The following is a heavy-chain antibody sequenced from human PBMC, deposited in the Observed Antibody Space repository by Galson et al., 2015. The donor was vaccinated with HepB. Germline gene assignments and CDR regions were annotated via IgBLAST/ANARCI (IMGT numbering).Heavy chain of an antibody. V-gene: IGHV1-3*01. CDR2: INAGNGNT. J-gene: IGHJ5*02. Sequence: SVKVSCKASGYTFTSYAMHWVRQAPGQRLEWMGWINAGNGNTKYSQKFQGRVTITRDTSTSTAYMELRSLRSDDTAVYYCARDLGSMVRGGFDPWGQGTLVTVSS. CDR1: GYTFTSYA. CDR3: ARDLGSMVRGGFDP. D-gene: IGHD3-10*01.